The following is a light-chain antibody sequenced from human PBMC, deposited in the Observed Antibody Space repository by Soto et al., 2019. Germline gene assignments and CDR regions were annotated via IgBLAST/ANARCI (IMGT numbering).Light chain of an antibody. J-gene: IGKJ3*01. Sequence: EIVLTQSPGTLSLSPGERGTLSCRASQSVSNNFLAWYQQKPGQAPRLLTYDASTRATGIPDRFSGSGSGTDFTLTISRLEPEDFAVYYCQQYGRSPLTFGPGTKVYIK. V-gene: IGKV3-20*01. CDR3: QQYGRSPLT. CDR2: DAS. CDR1: QSVSNNF.